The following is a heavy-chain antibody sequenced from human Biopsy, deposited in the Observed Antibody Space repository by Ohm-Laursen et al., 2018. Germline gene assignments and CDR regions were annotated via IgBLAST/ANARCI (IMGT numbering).Heavy chain of an antibody. D-gene: IGHD6-13*01. J-gene: IGHJ6*02. CDR2: VDWDDYK. CDR1: GFSLSARGMC. CDR3: ARTPILIVSAGLVYRHRRHLQGMDV. V-gene: IGHV2-70*11. Sequence: PTQTLTPTRSFSGFSLSARGMCVSWIRQAPGKALEWLARVDWDDYKDYSASLQTKLSISKDTSNDQVVLTVNNVDPADTATYYCARTPILIVSAGLVYRHRRHLQGMDVWGQGIAVTVS.